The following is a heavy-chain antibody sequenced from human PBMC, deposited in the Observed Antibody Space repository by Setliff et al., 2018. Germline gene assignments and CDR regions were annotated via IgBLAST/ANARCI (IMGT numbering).Heavy chain of an antibody. J-gene: IGHJ6*03. Sequence: SETLSLTCAVSANTLSTSYYWGWVRQPPGKGLEWIGDIYKGGSTYYNPSLDSRVTMSVDTSKNQFSLKLKSVAAADTAMYYYYMDVWGKGTTVTVSS. V-gene: IGHV4-28*01. CDR1: ANTLSTSYY. CDR2: IYKGGST. CDR3: YMDV.